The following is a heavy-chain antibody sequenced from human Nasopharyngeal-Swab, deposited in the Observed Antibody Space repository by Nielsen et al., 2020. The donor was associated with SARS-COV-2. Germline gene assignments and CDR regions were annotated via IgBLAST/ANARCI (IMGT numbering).Heavy chain of an antibody. CDR2: IWYDGSNK. V-gene: IGHV3-33*06. CDR3: AKDLYAVAGPLFDY. CDR1: GFTFSSYG. D-gene: IGHD6-19*01. J-gene: IGHJ4*02. Sequence: GESLKISCAASGFTFSSYGMHWVRQAPGKGLEWVAVIWYDGSNKYYADSVKGRFTISRDNSKNKLYLQMNSLRAEDTAVYYCAKDLYAVAGPLFDYWGQGTLVTVSS.